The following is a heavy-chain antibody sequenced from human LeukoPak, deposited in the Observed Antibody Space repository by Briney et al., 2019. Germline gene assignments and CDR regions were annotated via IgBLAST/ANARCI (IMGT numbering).Heavy chain of an antibody. CDR3: ARNLRYFDWLLRTNAFDF. CDR1: GFTFSDYS. D-gene: IGHD3-9*01. CDR2: ISSSSHI. Sequence: PGGTLRLSCAASGFTFSDYSMNWARQAPGKGLEWVSSISSSSHIYYADSVKGRFTISRDNAKNSLYLQMNSLRAEDTAVYSCARNLRYFDWLLRTNAFDFWGQGTMVTVSS. V-gene: IGHV3-69-1*01. J-gene: IGHJ3*01.